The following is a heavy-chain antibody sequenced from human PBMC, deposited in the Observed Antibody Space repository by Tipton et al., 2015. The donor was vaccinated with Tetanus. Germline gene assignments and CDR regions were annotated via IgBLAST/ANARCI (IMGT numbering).Heavy chain of an antibody. CDR3: ARALLWFGEPYYYYHGMDV. J-gene: IGHJ6*02. D-gene: IGHD3-10*01. V-gene: IGHV4-59*01. Sequence: TLSLTCTVSGGSISSYYWSWIRQPPGKGLEWIGYIYYSGSTNYNPSLKSRVTISVDTSKNQFSLKLSSVTAADTAVYYCARALLWFGEPYYYYHGMDVWGQGTTVTVSS. CDR2: IYYSGST. CDR1: GGSISSYY.